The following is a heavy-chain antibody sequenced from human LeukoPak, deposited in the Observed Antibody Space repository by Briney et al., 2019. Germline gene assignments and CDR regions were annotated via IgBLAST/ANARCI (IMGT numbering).Heavy chain of an antibody. Sequence: NPSETLSLTCTVSGGSISSYYCSWIRQPSGKGLEWIGRIYTSGSTNYNPSLKSRVTISVDTSKNQFSLKLSSVTAADTAVYYCASGTVTHDFDYWGQGTLVTVSS. J-gene: IGHJ4*02. D-gene: IGHD4-11*01. CDR1: GGSISSYY. V-gene: IGHV4-4*07. CDR3: ASGTVTHDFDY. CDR2: IYTSGST.